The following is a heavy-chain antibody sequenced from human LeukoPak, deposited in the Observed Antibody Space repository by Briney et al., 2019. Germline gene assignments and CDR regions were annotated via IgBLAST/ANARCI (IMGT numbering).Heavy chain of an antibody. V-gene: IGHV5-51*01. J-gene: IGHJ4*02. Sequence: GESLKISCKGSGYRVTSDWIGWVRQMPGKGLRWMGIIYPGDSDTRYSASFQGQVTISADKSVHTAYLQWSSLKASDPATYYCARRASSSSWSPFDYWGQGTLVTVSS. D-gene: IGHD6-13*01. CDR3: ARRASSSSWSPFDY. CDR1: GYRVTSDW. CDR2: IYPGDSDT.